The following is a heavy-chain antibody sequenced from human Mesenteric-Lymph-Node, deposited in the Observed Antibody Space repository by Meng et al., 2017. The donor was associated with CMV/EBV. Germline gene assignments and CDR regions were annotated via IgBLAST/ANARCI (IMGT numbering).Heavy chain of an antibody. CDR1: GYTVTSYC. J-gene: IGHJ4*02. CDR3: ARDTMVRGVDPTHFDY. D-gene: IGHD3-10*01. CDR2: INPSGGSR. Sequence: SGYTVTSYCMHWVRQAPGKGLEWMGIINPSGGSRSYAQKFQGRVTMTRDTSTSSVYMELSSLRSEDTAVYYCARDTMVRGVDPTHFDYWGQGTLVTVSS. V-gene: IGHV1-46*01.